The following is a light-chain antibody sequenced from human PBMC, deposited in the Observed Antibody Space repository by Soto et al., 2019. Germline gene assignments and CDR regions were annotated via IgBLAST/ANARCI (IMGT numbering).Light chain of an antibody. J-gene: IGLJ3*02. CDR3: SSYTASSTWV. V-gene: IGLV2-14*03. CDR2: DVS. Sequence: QSALTQPASVSGSPGQSITISRTGTSSDVGGYNYVSWYQHHPGKAPKLMLYDVSNRPSGVSNRFSGSKSGNTASLTISGLQAEDEADYYCSSYTASSTWVFCGGTKLTVL. CDR1: SSDVGGYNY.